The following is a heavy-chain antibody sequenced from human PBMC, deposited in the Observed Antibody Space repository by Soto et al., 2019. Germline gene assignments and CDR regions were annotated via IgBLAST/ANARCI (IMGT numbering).Heavy chain of an antibody. V-gene: IGHV1-3*01. CDR2: LNPDSGTT. CDR1: GYTFSVNL. D-gene: IGHD2-15*01. Sequence: QVHLVQSGAELKRPGASVKISCKASGYTFSVNLIHWVRQAPGQGLEWMGWLNPDSGTTRYSQKLQVRVTIYRHTSTSIASVDLSDLKDEDTALYFCARDKRSVGQEANHAFDVWGPGIMINVS. CDR3: ARDKRSVGQEANHAFDV. J-gene: IGHJ3*01.